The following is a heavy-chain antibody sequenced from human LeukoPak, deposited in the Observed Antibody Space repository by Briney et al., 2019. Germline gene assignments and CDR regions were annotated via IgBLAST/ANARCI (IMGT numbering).Heavy chain of an antibody. CDR3: ARDKEMATSRFEY. V-gene: IGHV3-21*01. CDR1: GFTFGSFS. Sequence: GGSLRLSCAASGFTFGSFSISWVRQAPGKGLEWVSYISSNSNYIYYADSVKGRFTISRDNVKNSLYLQMNSLRAEDTGVYYCARDKEMATSRFEYWGQGTLVTVSS. D-gene: IGHD5-24*01. CDR2: ISSNSNYI. J-gene: IGHJ4*02.